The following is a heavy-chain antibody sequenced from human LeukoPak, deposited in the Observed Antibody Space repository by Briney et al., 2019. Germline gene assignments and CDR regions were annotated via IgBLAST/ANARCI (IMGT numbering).Heavy chain of an antibody. CDR1: GFTLSDYY. CDR2: ISSSGSTI. CDR3: ARDRRHLRGYFDL. V-gene: IGHV3-11*01. Sequence: GGSLRLSCAASGFTLSDYYMSWLRQAPGKGLEWVSYISSSGSTIYYADSVKGRFTISRDNAKNSLYLQMNSLRAEDTAVYYCARDRRHLRGYFDLWGRGTLVTVSS. J-gene: IGHJ2*01.